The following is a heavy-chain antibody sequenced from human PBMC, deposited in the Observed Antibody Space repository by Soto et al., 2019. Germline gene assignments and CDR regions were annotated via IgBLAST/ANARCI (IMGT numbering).Heavy chain of an antibody. J-gene: IGHJ4*02. CDR2: ISSSSSYI. V-gene: IGHV3-21*01. D-gene: IGHD6-6*01. Sequence: GGSLRLSCAASGFTFSSYSMNWVRQAPGKGLEWVSSISSSSSYIYCADSVKGRFTISRDNAKNSLYLQMNSLRAEDTAVYYCARESIAARLSLDYWGQGTLVTVSS. CDR3: ARESIAARLSLDY. CDR1: GFTFSSYS.